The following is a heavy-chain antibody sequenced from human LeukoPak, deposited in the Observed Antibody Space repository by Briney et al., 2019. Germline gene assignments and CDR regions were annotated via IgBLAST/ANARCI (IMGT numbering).Heavy chain of an antibody. J-gene: IGHJ4*02. CDR1: ALTCGDNA. Sequence: YLSCYGTTSALTCGDNAMSRHRPAPGKGLEWVGFLRNKGNGGTTEYAASVKGRFTISRDDSESITYLQMNSLRTEDTAVYYCTTGSYHESSGYRFDYWGQGTLVTVSS. CDR2: LRNKGNGGTT. D-gene: IGHD3-22*01. V-gene: IGHV3-49*03. CDR3: TTGSYHESSGYRFDY.